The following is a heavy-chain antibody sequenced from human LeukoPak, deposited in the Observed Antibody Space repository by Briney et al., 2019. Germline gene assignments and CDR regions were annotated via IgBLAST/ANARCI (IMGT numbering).Heavy chain of an antibody. J-gene: IGHJ4*02. CDR3: AKPFRFNNGYSSSWYGGDYFDY. CDR1: GFTFSSYA. V-gene: IGHV3-30-3*02. D-gene: IGHD6-13*01. CDR2: ISYDGSNK. Sequence: GGSLRLSCAASGFTFSSYAMHWVRQAPGKGLEWVAVISYDGSNKYYADSVKGRFTISRDNSKNTLYLQMNSLRAEDTAVYYCAKPFRFNNGYSSSWYGGDYFDYWGQGTLATVSS.